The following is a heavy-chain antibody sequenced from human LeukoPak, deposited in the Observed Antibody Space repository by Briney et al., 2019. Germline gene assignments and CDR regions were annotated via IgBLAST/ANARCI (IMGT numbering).Heavy chain of an antibody. Sequence: GGSLRLSCAASGFTFSSYWVSWVRQAPGKGLEWVANIKQDGSEKYYVDSVKGRFTISRDNAKNSLYLQMNSLRAEDTAVYYCARLSGSYADYAFDIWGQGTMVTVSS. D-gene: IGHD1-26*01. CDR3: ARLSGSYADYAFDI. CDR1: GFTFSSYW. CDR2: IKQDGSEK. V-gene: IGHV3-7*01. J-gene: IGHJ3*02.